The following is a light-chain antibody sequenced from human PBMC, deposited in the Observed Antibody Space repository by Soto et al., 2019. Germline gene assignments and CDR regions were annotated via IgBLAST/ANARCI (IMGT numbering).Light chain of an antibody. CDR2: EVS. Sequence: QSVLTQPPSASGSPGQSVTISCTGASSDVGGYNYVSWYQQHPGKAPKLMIYEVSKRPSGVPDRFSGSKSGNTASLTVSGLQPEDEADSYCSSYAGSNNFGVFGTGTKVTVL. CDR1: SSDVGGYNY. J-gene: IGLJ1*01. V-gene: IGLV2-8*01. CDR3: SSYAGSNNFGV.